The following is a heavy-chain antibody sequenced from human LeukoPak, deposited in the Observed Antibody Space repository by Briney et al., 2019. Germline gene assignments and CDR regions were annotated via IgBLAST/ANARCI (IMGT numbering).Heavy chain of an antibody. J-gene: IGHJ4*02. D-gene: IGHD6-6*01. V-gene: IGHV4-34*01. CDR3: ARTSGIAARHFDY. CDR2: IDHSGRT. Sequence: PSETLSLTCAVYGGSFSGYYWSWIRQPPGKGLEWIGEIDHSGRTNYNPSLKSRVTISVDTSKNQFSLKLSSVTAADTAVYYCARTSGIAARHFDYWGQGTLVTVSS. CDR1: GGSFSGYY.